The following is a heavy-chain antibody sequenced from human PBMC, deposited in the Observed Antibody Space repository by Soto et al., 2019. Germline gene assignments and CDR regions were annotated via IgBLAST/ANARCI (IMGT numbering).Heavy chain of an antibody. CDR1: GGSFSGYY. D-gene: IGHD2-21*01. Sequence: QVQLQQWGAGLLKPSETLSLTCAVYGGSFSGYYWSWIRQPPGKGLEWIGEINHSGSTNYNPSLKSRVTISVDTSKNQFSLKLSAVTAADTAVYYCAGDSSRTLDYWGQGTLVTVSS. CDR2: INHSGST. J-gene: IGHJ4*02. V-gene: IGHV4-34*01. CDR3: AGDSSRTLDY.